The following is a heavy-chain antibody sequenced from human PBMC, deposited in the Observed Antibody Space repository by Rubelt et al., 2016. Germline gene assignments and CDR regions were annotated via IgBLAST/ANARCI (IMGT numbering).Heavy chain of an antibody. CDR2: ISAYNGNT. V-gene: IGHV1-18*01. Sequence: QVQLVQSGAEVKKPGASVTVSCKASGYTFTSYGISWVRQAPGQGLEWMGWISAYNGNTNYAQKLQGRGTMHTDPSTSTAYMELRSLRSDDTAVYYCAIDRIRIAARQGWYFDLWGRGTLVTVSS. CDR3: AIDRIRIAARQGWYFDL. D-gene: IGHD6-6*01. J-gene: IGHJ2*01. CDR1: GYTFTSYG.